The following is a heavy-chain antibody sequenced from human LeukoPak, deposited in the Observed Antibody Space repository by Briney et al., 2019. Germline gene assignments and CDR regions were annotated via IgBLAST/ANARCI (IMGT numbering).Heavy chain of an antibody. CDR2: ISFSGSYI. Sequence: GGSLRLSCAASGFTFSNYSMNWVRQAPGKGLEWVSSISFSGSYIYYADSLRGRITISRDNTKNSLYLQMNSLRAEDTAVYYCARASYGDYVLGAFDIWGQGTMVTVSS. V-gene: IGHV3-21*01. CDR3: ARASYGDYVLGAFDI. D-gene: IGHD4-17*01. J-gene: IGHJ3*02. CDR1: GFTFSNYS.